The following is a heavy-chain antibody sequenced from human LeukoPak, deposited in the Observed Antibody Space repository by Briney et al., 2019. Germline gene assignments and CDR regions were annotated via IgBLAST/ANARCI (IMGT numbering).Heavy chain of an antibody. V-gene: IGHV3-9*01. J-gene: IGHJ4*02. D-gene: IGHD3-10*01. CDR1: GFTFDDYA. CDR2: ISWNSGSI. CDR3: AKDMYHGSGSYYGDFDY. Sequence: ALRLSCAASGFTFDDYAMHWVRQAPGKGLEWVSGISWNSGSIGYADSVKGRFTISRDNAKNSLYLQMNSLRAEDTALYYCAKDMYHGSGSYYGDFDYWGQGTLVTVSS.